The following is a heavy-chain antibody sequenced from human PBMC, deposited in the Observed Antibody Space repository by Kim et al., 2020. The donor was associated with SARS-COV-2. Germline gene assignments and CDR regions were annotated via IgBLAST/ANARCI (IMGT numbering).Heavy chain of an antibody. CDR3: TQGIGYSMDV. CDR1: GFTFSNAW. J-gene: IGHJ6*02. Sequence: GGSLRLSCVVSGFTFSNAWMDWVCQAPGKGLEWVGRIRSKTDGETVEYAPPVKGRFTISRDDRKNTMYLQMNSLKSEDTAVYYCTQGIGYSMDVWGQGTTV. D-gene: IGHD2-2*02. V-gene: IGHV3-15*01. CDR2: IRSKTDGETV.